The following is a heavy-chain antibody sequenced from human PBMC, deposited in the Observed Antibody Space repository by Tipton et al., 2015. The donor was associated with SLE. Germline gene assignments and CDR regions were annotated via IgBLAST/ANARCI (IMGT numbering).Heavy chain of an antibody. J-gene: IGHJ4*02. Sequence: LRLSCAASGFIFSDHYMDWVRQAPGKGLEWIGSIWHSGTAHYNPSLESRVSISVDTSQNHFSLRLTSVTAEDTAVYFCARQPSPYYDTTSYFDYWGPGILVTVSS. V-gene: IGHV4-38-2*01. D-gene: IGHD3-16*01. CDR2: IWHSGTA. CDR1: GFIFSDHY. CDR3: ARQPSPYYDTTSYFDY.